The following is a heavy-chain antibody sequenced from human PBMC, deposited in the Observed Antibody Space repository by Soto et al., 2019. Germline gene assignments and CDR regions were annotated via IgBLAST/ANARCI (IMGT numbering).Heavy chain of an antibody. V-gene: IGHV4-61*01. CDR2: IYYSGST. CDR3: ARGSYDSSGYNWFDP. J-gene: IGHJ5*02. Sequence: SETLSLTCTVSGGSVSSGSYYWSWIRQPPGKGLEWIGYIYYSGSTNYNPSLKSRVTISVDTSKNQFSLKLSSVTAADTAVYYCARGSYDSSGYNWFDPWGQGTLVTVSS. CDR1: GGSVSSGSYY. D-gene: IGHD3-22*01.